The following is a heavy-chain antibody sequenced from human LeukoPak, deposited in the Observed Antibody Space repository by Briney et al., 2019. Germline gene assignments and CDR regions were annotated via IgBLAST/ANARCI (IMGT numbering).Heavy chain of an antibody. CDR1: GGSISSYY. V-gene: IGHV4-59*08. Sequence: SETLSLTCAVSGGSISSYYWSWIRQPPGKGLEWIGYIYYSGSTNYNPSLKSRVTISVDTSKNQFSLKLSSVTAADTAVYYCARLGGLEWSLYYYYGMDVWGQGTMVTVSS. CDR2: IYYSGST. CDR3: ARLGGLEWSLYYYYGMDV. J-gene: IGHJ6*02. D-gene: IGHD3-3*01.